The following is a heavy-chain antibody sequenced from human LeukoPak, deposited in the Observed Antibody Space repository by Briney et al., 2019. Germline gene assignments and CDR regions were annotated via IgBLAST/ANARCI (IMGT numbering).Heavy chain of an antibody. CDR3: ARGRLYYDSSGYPNDAFDI. CDR2: INHSGST. V-gene: IGHV4-34*01. Sequence: SETLSLTCAVYGGSFSGYYWSWIRQPPGKGLEWIGEINHSGSTNYNPSLKSRVTISVDTSKNQFSLKLSSVTAADTAVYYCARGRLYYDSSGYPNDAFDIWGQRTMVTVSS. CDR1: GGSFSGYY. J-gene: IGHJ3*02. D-gene: IGHD3-22*01.